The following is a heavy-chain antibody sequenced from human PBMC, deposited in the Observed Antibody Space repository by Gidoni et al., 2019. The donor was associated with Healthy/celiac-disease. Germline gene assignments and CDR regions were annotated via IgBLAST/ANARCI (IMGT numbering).Heavy chain of an antibody. CDR1: GGSISSYY. CDR3: ARGALDNYYDSSGYYYYGMDV. D-gene: IGHD3-22*01. J-gene: IGHJ6*02. V-gene: IGHV4-4*07. CDR2: IYTSGST. Sequence: QVQLQESGPGLVKPSETLSLTCTVSGGSISSYYWSWIRQPAGKGLEWIGRIYTSGSTNYNPSLKSRVTMSVDTSKNQFSLKLSSVTAADTAVYYCARGALDNYYDSSGYYYYGMDVWGQGTTVTVSS.